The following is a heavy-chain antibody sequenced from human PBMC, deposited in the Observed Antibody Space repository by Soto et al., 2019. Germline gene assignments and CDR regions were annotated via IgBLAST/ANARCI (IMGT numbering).Heavy chain of an antibody. D-gene: IGHD4-4*01. J-gene: IGHJ5*02. CDR1: GFTFSSHA. V-gene: IGHV3-23*01. CDR3: AKGSYTNYNWFDP. Sequence: EVQLLESGGGLVQPGGSLRLSCAASGFTFSSHAMSWVRQAPGKGLEWVSSMSGSGDNTYHADSVKGRLTVSRDNSKNTLYLQMNSLRVEDTAVYYCAKGSYTNYNWFDPWGQGTLVTVSS. CDR2: MSGSGDNT.